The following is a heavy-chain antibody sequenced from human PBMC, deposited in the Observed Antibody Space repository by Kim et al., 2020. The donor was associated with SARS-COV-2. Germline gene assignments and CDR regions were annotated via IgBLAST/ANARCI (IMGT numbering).Heavy chain of an antibody. CDR1: GYSFTSYW. V-gene: IGHV5-51*01. D-gene: IGHD5-12*01. CDR3: ARLAVSGYDRKPRSIEFDY. Sequence: GESLKISCKGSGYSFTSYWIGWVRQMPGKGLEWMGIIYPGDSDTRYSPSFQGQVTISADKSISTAYLQWSSLKASDTAMYYCARLAVSGYDRKPRSIEFDYWGQGTLVTVSS. CDR2: IYPGDSDT. J-gene: IGHJ4*02.